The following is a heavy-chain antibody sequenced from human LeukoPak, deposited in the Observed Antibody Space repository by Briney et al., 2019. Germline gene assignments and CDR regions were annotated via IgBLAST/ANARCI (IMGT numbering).Heavy chain of an antibody. Sequence: ASVKVSCKASGYTFTSYYLHWVRQAPGQGLEWVGTINPSGGSTTYAQKFQGRVTMTRDTSTSTVYMELGSLRSEDTAVYYCLGVTNMALGWFAPWGQGTLVTVSS. J-gene: IGHJ5*02. CDR1: GYTFTSYY. D-gene: IGHD5-24*01. V-gene: IGHV1-46*01. CDR3: LGVTNMALGWFAP. CDR2: INPSGGST.